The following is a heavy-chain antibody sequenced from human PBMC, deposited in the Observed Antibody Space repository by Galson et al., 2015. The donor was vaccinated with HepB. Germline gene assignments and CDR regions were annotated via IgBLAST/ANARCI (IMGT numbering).Heavy chain of an antibody. CDR3: AKRKRESSGDGNWYFDL. CDR2: ISASGGDT. J-gene: IGHJ2*01. V-gene: IGHV3-23*01. CDR1: GFTFRSYA. D-gene: IGHD6-19*01. Sequence: SLRLSCAASGFTFRSYAMTWVRQAPGKGLEWVSSISASGGDTYYADAVKGRITISRDNSKNTLYLQMSSLRVEDTAVYYCAKRKRESSGDGNWYFDLWGRGTLFTVSS.